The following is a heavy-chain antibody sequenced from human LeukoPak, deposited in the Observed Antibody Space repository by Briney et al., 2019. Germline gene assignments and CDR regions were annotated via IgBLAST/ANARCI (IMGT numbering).Heavy chain of an antibody. J-gene: IGHJ4*02. Sequence: GGSLRLSCAASGFPFSDYVMHWVRQAPGKGLEWVAVIRYDGNNKYYADSVKGRFTISRANSKNMLYLQMNSLGTEDTAVYYCAKDRWGAVASFDYWGQGTLVTVSS. V-gene: IGHV3-30*02. D-gene: IGHD6-19*01. CDR2: IRYDGNNK. CDR1: GFPFSDYV. CDR3: AKDRWGAVASFDY.